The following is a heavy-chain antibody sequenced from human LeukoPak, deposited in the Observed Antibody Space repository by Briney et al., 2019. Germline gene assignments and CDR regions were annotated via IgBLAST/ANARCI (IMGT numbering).Heavy chain of an antibody. CDR1: GYTFTGYY. CDR2: INPNSGGT. D-gene: IGHD5-12*01. V-gene: IGHV1-2*02. CDR3: ARDVSGYEPFDY. Sequence: ASVKVSCKASGYTFTGYYMHWVRQAPGQGLEWMGWINPNSGGTNYAQKFQGRVTMTRDTSISTAYMELRSLRSDDTAVYYCARDVSGYEPFDYWGQGTLVTVSS. J-gene: IGHJ4*02.